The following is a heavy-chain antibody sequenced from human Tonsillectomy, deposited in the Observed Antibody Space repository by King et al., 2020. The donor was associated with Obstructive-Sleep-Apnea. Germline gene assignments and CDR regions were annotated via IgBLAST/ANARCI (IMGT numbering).Heavy chain of an antibody. CDR3: AREGYGP. CDR1: GYSINSGYY. D-gene: IGHD5-12*01. Sequence: VQLQESGPGLVKPSETLSLTCTVSGYSINSGYYWGWIRQPPGKGLEWIGSVYHSGNTYYNPSLKSRVTISVHTSQNQFSLRLFPVTAADTAVYYCAREGYGPWGQGALVTVSS. CDR2: VYHSGNT. V-gene: IGHV4-38-2*02. J-gene: IGHJ5*02.